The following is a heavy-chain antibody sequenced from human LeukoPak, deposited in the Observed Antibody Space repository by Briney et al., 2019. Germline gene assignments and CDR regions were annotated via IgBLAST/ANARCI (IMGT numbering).Heavy chain of an antibody. CDR2: TYYRSKWQT. CDR1: GDSLSSNIAA. CDR3: ARDVDSGADY. J-gene: IGHJ4*02. Sequence: SQILSLTCAISGDSLSSNIAAWNWIRQSPSRGLEWLGRTYYRSKWQTEYAVSLKSRLTITPDTSKNQLSLHLNSVTPEDTAVYYCARDVDSGADYWGQGTLVTVSS. V-gene: IGHV6-1*01. D-gene: IGHD4-17*01.